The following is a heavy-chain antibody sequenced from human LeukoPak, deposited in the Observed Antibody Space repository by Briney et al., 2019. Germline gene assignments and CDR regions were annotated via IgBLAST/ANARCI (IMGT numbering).Heavy chain of an antibody. V-gene: IGHV1-69*01. CDR3: ARGPPYCTNGVCFHFDY. CDR1: GGTFISYA. CDR2: IIPIFGTA. J-gene: IGHJ4*02. D-gene: IGHD2-8*01. Sequence: ASVKVSCKASGGTFISYAISWVRQAPGQGLEWMGGIIPIFGTANYAQKFQGRVTITADESTSTAYMELSSLRSEDTAVYYCARGPPYCTNGVCFHFDYWGQGTLVTVSS.